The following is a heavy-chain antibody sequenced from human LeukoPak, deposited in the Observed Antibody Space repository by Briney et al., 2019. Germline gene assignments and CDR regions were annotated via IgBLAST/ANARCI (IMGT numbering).Heavy chain of an antibody. Sequence: PGGSLRLSCAASGFTFSSYGMHWVRQAPGKGLEWVAFIRYDGSNKYYADPVKGRFTISRDNSKNTLYLQMNSLRADDTAVYYCAKDRYDSSGYLHPHFDYWGQGTLVTVSS. D-gene: IGHD3-22*01. J-gene: IGHJ4*02. CDR2: IRYDGSNK. CDR1: GFTFSSYG. CDR3: AKDRYDSSGYLHPHFDY. V-gene: IGHV3-30*02.